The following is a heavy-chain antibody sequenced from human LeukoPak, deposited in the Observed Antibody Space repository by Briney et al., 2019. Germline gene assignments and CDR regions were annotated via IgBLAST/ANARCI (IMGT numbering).Heavy chain of an antibody. CDR2: IYTSGST. CDR3: ARVRAAAIPYYFDY. J-gene: IGHJ4*02. V-gene: IGHV4-4*07. CDR1: GGSISSYC. Sequence: KPSETLSLTCTVSGGSISSYCWSWIRQPAGKGLEWIGRIYTSGSTNYNPSLKSRVTMSVDTSKNQFSLKLTSVTAADTAAYYCARVRAAAIPYYFDYWGQGTLVTVSS. D-gene: IGHD6-13*01.